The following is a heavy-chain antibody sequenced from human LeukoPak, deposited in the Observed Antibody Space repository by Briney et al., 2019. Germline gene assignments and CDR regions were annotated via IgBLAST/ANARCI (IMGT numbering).Heavy chain of an antibody. D-gene: IGHD3-22*01. CDR3: ATDYYDSSGYTIHDAFDI. CDR1: GYTFTSYY. Sequence: ASVKVSCKASGYTFTSYYMHWVRQAPGQGLEWMGIINPSGGSTSYAQKFQGRVTMTRDMSTSTVYMELSSLRSEDTAVYYCATDYYDSSGYTIHDAFDIWGQGTMVTVSS. CDR2: INPSGGST. V-gene: IGHV1-46*01. J-gene: IGHJ3*02.